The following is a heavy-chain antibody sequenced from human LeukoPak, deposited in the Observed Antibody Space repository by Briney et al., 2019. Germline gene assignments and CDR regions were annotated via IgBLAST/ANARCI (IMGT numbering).Heavy chain of an antibody. Sequence: GGSLRLSCAASGFTFSSYAMHWVRQAPGKGLEWVAVISYDGSNKYYADSVKGRFTISRDNSKNTLYLQMNSLRAEDTAVYYCASHQWLRFFDPWGQGTLVTVSS. J-gene: IGHJ5*02. V-gene: IGHV3-30*04. CDR2: ISYDGSNK. CDR3: ASHQWLRFFDP. D-gene: IGHD5-12*01. CDR1: GFTFSSYA.